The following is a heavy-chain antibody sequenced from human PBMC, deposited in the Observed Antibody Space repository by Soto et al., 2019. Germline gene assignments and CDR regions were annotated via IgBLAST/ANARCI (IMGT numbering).Heavy chain of an antibody. V-gene: IGHV2-5*02. CDR2: IYWDDDK. CDR3: AHRLYDSSGYSFDY. Sequence: QITLKESGPPLVKPTQTLTLTCTFSGFSLSTSGVGVGWIRQPPGKALEWLALIYWDDDKRYSPSLKSRFTITKDTSKNQVVLTMTNMEPVDTATYYCAHRLYDSSGYSFDYWGQGTLVTVSS. CDR1: GFSLSTSGVG. J-gene: IGHJ4*02. D-gene: IGHD3-22*01.